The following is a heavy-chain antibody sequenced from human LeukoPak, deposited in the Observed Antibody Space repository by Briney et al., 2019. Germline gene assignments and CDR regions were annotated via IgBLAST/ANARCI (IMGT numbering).Heavy chain of an antibody. CDR2: ISGSGGTT. CDR3: AKDRWRGSYYTFDY. CDR1: GFTFSNYA. D-gene: IGHD1-26*01. J-gene: IGHJ4*02. Sequence: GGSLRLSCAASGFTFSNYAMSWVRQAPGKGLQWVSGISGSGGTTDYAGSVKGRFTISRDNSKNTLNLQVNSLIAEDTAIYYCAKDRWRGSYYTFDYWGQGTLVTVSS. V-gene: IGHV3-23*01.